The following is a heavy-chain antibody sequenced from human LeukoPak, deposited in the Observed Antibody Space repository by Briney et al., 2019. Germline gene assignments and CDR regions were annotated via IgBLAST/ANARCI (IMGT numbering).Heavy chain of an antibody. D-gene: IGHD2-2*01. CDR2: IYYSGST. V-gene: IGHV4-39*07. Sequence: SETQSLTCTVSGGSISSSSYYWGWIRQPPGKGLEWIGSIYYSGSTYYNPSLKSRVTISVDTSKNQFSLKLSSVTAADTAVYYCARIVSTTVYYYYMDVWGKGTTVTVSS. J-gene: IGHJ6*03. CDR3: ARIVSTTVYYYYMDV. CDR1: GGSISSSSYY.